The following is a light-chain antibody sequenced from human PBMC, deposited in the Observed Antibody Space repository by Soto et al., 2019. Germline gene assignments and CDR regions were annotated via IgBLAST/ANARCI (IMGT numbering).Light chain of an antibody. CDR1: SSNIGAGYD. J-gene: IGLJ2*01. CDR3: QSYDSSLSGHVV. V-gene: IGLV1-40*01. Sequence: QSVLTQPPSVSGAPGQRVTISCTGSSSNIGAGYDVHWYQQLPGTAHKLLIYGNSNRPSGVPYRFSGSKSGTSASLSITGLQAEDEADYYCQSYDSSLSGHVVFGGGTKLTVL. CDR2: GNS.